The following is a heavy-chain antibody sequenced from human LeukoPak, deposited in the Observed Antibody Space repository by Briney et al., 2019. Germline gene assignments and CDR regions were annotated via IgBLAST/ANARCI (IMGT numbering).Heavy chain of an antibody. D-gene: IGHD3-9*01. Sequence: GASVKVSCKASGYTFTGYYMHWVRQAPGQGLEWMGRINPNSGGTNYAQKFQGRVTMTRDTSISTAYMELSRLRSDDTAVYYCAGPYYDILTGYYSHYSYGMDVWGQGTTDTVSS. CDR2: INPNSGGT. V-gene: IGHV1-2*06. CDR1: GYTFTGYY. J-gene: IGHJ6*02. CDR3: AGPYYDILTGYYSHYSYGMDV.